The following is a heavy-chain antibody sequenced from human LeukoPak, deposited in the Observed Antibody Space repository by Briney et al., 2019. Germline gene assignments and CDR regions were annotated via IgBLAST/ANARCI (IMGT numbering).Heavy chain of an antibody. CDR2: ISGSGGST. V-gene: IGHV3-23*01. CDR3: AKDPYYDILTGYSDLGYFDY. CDR1: GFTFSSYA. D-gene: IGHD3-9*01. Sequence: GGSLRLSCAASGFTFSSYAMSWVRQAPGKGLEWVSAISGSGGSTYHADSVKGRFTISRDNSKNTLYLQMNSLRAEDTAVYYCAKDPYYDILTGYSDLGYFDYWGQGTLVTVSS. J-gene: IGHJ4*02.